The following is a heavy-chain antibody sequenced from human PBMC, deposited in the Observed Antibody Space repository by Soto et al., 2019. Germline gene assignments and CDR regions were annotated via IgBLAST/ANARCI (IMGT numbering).Heavy chain of an antibody. Sequence: SVKVSCKASGGTFSSYAISWVRQAPGQGLEWMGGIIPIFGTANYAQKFQGRVTITADESTSTAYMELSSLRSEDTAVYYCARDPSNTSGDKLYLDYWGQGTLVTVSS. CDR1: GGTFSSYA. CDR2: IIPIFGTA. D-gene: IGHD3-22*01. V-gene: IGHV1-69*13. J-gene: IGHJ4*02. CDR3: ARDPSNTSGDKLYLDY.